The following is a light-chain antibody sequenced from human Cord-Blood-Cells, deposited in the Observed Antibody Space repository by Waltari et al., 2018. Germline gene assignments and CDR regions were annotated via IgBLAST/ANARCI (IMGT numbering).Light chain of an antibody. CDR2: AGS. V-gene: IGKV1-39*01. Sequence: DIQMTQSPSSLSASVGDRLTITCRASHSISSYLNWYQQKPGKAPKLRIYAGSSLQSGVPTRFSGSGSGTDFTLTISSLQPEDFATYYCQQSYSTSPTFGRGTKVEIK. J-gene: IGKJ1*01. CDR1: HSISSY. CDR3: QQSYSTSPT.